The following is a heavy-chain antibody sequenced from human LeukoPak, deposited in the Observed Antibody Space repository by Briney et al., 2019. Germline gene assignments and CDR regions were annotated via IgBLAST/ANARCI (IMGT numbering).Heavy chain of an antibody. CDR1: GGSISSSSYY. D-gene: IGHD5-18*01. CDR3: VREAAVGAMVTGPDY. J-gene: IGHJ4*02. CDR2: IYYSGCT. Sequence: SETLSLTCTVSGGSISSSSYYWGWIRQPPGKGLEWIGSIYYSGCTYYNPSLKCRVTISVDTSKNQFSMKLISVTAADTAVYYCVREAAVGAMVTGPDYWGQGTLVTVSS. V-gene: IGHV4-39*07.